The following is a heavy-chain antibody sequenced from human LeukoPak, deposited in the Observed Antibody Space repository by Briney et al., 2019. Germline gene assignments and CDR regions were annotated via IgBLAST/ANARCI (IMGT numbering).Heavy chain of an antibody. CDR3: ARGGTAGFMGFDI. D-gene: IGHD3-10*01. J-gene: IGHJ3*02. V-gene: IGHV6-1*01. Sequence: SQTLSLTCAISGDSVSSNSAAWNWIRQSSSRGLEWLGRTYYRSKWYNDYAVSVKSRITINPDTSKNQFSLQLNSVTPEDTAVYYCARGGTAGFMGFDIWGQGTMVNVSS. CDR2: TYYRSKWYN. CDR1: GDSVSSNSAA.